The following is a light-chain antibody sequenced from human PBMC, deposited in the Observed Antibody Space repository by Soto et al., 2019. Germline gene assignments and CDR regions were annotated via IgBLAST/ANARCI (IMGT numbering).Light chain of an antibody. V-gene: IGLV2-14*01. Sequence: QSALTQPASVSGSPGQSITISCSGTSSDVGSYNHVAWYQQFPGKGPKLIIYEVSNRPSGVSDRFSGSKSGNKASLIISNLEAEDESDYYCGSYTSTDTPFVFGTGTKVTVL. CDR1: SSDVGSYNH. J-gene: IGLJ1*01. CDR2: EVS. CDR3: GSYTSTDTPFV.